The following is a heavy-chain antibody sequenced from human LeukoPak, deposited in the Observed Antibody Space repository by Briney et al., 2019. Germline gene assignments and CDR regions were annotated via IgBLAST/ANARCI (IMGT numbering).Heavy chain of an antibody. CDR3: ANEDCSSTSCYFSFDY. V-gene: IGHV3-23*01. CDR2: ISGSGGST. Sequence: PGGSLRLSCAASGFTFSSYAMSWVRQAPGKGLEWVSAISGSGGSTYYADSVKGRFTISRDNSKNTLYLQMNSLRAEDTAVYYCANEDCSSTSCYFSFDYWGQGTLVTVSS. CDR1: GFTFSSYA. D-gene: IGHD2-2*01. J-gene: IGHJ4*02.